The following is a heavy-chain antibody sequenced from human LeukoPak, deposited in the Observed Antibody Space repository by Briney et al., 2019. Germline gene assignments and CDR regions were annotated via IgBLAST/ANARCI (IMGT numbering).Heavy chain of an antibody. D-gene: IGHD3-10*01. CDR1: GYTFTSYG. Sequence: ASVKVSCKASGYTFTSYGIRWVRQAPGQGLAWMGWISAYNGNTNYAQKLQGRVTMTTDTSTSTAYMELRSLRSDDTAVYYCARAWDYGSGSYYNYWGQGTLVTVSS. CDR2: ISAYNGNT. V-gene: IGHV1-18*01. J-gene: IGHJ4*02. CDR3: ARAWDYGSGSYYNY.